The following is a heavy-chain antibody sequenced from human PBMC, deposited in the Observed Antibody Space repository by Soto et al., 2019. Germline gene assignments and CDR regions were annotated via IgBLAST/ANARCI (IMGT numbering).Heavy chain of an antibody. D-gene: IGHD6-19*01. CDR1: GFMFSDYG. Sequence: QPXGALLLSCSASGFMFSDYGMHWVRQAPGKGLEWVAIIWYDGNYKYYSESAKGRFTISRDNSNNTLYLQMNNLRVEDTAVYFCAREGAVAGSQDFWGQGTLVTVYS. V-gene: IGHV3-33*01. CDR3: AREGAVAGSQDF. J-gene: IGHJ4*02. CDR2: IWYDGNYK.